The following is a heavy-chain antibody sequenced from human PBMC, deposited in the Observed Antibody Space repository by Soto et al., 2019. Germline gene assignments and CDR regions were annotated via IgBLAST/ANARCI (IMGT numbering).Heavy chain of an antibody. D-gene: IGHD2-2*01. CDR1: GGTFSSYA. CDR2: IIPIFGTA. J-gene: IGHJ6*02. Sequence: AASVKVSCKASGGTFSSYAISWVRQAPGQGLEWLGGIIPIFGTANYAQKFQGRVTITADESTSTAYMELSSLRSEDTAVYYCATGYCISTSCYVHYYYGMDVWGQGTTVTVSS. V-gene: IGHV1-69*13. CDR3: ATGYCISTSCYVHYYYGMDV.